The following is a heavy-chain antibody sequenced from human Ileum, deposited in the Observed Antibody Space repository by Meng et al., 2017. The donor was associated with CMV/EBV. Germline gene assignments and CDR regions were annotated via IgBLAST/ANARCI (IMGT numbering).Heavy chain of an antibody. J-gene: IGHJ4*02. V-gene: IGHV3-15*07. D-gene: IGHD1-26*01. CDR1: DFTLNGAW. CDR3: TTGWDQYFDF. CDR2: VKSASAGGAA. Sequence: CVASDFTLNGAWMNWVRQAPGKGLEWVGRVKSASAGGAADAAAPVKGRFTVSRDDSRKTAHLQMDNLKIEDTAVYYCTTGWDQYFDFWGQGALVTVSS.